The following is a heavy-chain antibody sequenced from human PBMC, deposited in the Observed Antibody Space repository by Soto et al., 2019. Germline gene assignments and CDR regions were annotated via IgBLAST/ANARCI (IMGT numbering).Heavy chain of an antibody. J-gene: IGHJ4*02. CDR2: ISGSGGST. CDR3: AKDDRRGKFWSGYYPYDY. CDR1: GFTFSSYA. D-gene: IGHD3-3*01. Sequence: PGGSLRLSCAASGFTFSSYAMSWVRQAPGKGLEWVSAISGSGGSTYYADSVKGRFTISRDNSKNTLYLQMNSLRAEDTAVYYCAKDDRRGKFWSGYYPYDYWGQGTLVTVS. V-gene: IGHV3-23*01.